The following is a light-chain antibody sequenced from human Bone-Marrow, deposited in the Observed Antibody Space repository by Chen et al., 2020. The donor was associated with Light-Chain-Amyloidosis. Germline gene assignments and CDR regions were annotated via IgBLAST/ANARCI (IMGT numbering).Light chain of an antibody. Sequence: QSALNQRTSVSGSPGPSLTLSCTGTSSDVGGDNHVSWYQQHPDKAPKLMIYEVTNRPSWVPDRFSGSKSDNTASLTISGLQPEDESDYFCSSYTITNTLVFGSGPRVTVL. CDR2: EVT. V-gene: IGLV2-14*01. CDR1: SSDVGGDNH. CDR3: SSYTITNTLV. J-gene: IGLJ1*01.